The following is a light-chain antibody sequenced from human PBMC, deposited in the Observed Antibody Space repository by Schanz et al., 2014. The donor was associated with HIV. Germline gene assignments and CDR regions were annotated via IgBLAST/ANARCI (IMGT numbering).Light chain of an antibody. CDR3: QQYYRYPIT. Sequence: DIQMTQSPSTLSASVGDRVTLTCRASQSITSWLAWYQQRPGKAPKLLIYKASSLESGVPSRFSGSGSGTEFTLTISSLQPDGFATYYCQQYYRYPITFGQGTRRESK. CDR1: QSITSW. V-gene: IGKV1-5*03. CDR2: KAS. J-gene: IGKJ5*01.